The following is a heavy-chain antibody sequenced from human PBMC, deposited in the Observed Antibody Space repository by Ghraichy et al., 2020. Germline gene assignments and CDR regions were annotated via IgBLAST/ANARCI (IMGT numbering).Heavy chain of an antibody. D-gene: IGHD1-26*01. CDR3: ARALYSGSYYALHH. CDR1: GGSFSNYA. Sequence: SVKVSCKASGGSFSNYAISWVRQAPGQGLEWMGAIIPIFGTPNYAQKFQDRVTINADASTSTAYMELSSLISEDTAVYYCARALYSGSYYALHHCGQGT. CDR2: IIPIFGTP. V-gene: IGHV1-69*13. J-gene: IGHJ5*02.